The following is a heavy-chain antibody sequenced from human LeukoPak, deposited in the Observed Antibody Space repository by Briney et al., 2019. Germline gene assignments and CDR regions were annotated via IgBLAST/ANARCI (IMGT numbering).Heavy chain of an antibody. CDR1: GYTFTSYA. D-gene: IGHD2-2*02. Sequence: GASVKVSCKASGYTFTSYAMHWVRQAPGQRLDCMGWINAANGNTKYSQKFQGRVTITRDTSASTVYMELSSLRSEDTAVYYCARILCSSITCFTGFDYWGQGTLVTVSS. CDR2: INAANGNT. J-gene: IGHJ4*02. CDR3: ARILCSSITCFTGFDY. V-gene: IGHV1-3*01.